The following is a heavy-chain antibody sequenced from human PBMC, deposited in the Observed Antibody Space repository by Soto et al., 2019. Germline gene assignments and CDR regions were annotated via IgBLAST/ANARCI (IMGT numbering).Heavy chain of an antibody. V-gene: IGHV4-34*01. D-gene: IGHD6-19*01. CDR2: INHSGST. CDR1: GGSFSGYY. CDR3: ARGVSSGWYDYYYGMDV. Sequence: QVQLQQWGAGLLKPSETLSLTCAVYGGSFSGYYWSWIRQPPGKGLEWIGEINHSGSTNYNPSLKSRVTISVVTSKNQFSLKLSSVTAADTAVYYCARGVSSGWYDYYYGMDVWGKGTTVTVSS. J-gene: IGHJ6*04.